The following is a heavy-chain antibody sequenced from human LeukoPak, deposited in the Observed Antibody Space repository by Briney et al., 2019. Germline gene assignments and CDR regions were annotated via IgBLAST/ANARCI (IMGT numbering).Heavy chain of an antibody. CDR3: ARTLMEDYYYYMDV. CDR1: GGSFSGYY. CDR2: INHSGST. Sequence: PSETLSLTCAVYGGSFSGYYWSWIRQPPGKGLEWIGEINHSGSTNYNPSLKSRVTISVDTSKNQFSLKLSSVTAADTAVYYCARTLMEDYYYYMDVWGKGTTVTVSS. V-gene: IGHV4-34*01. J-gene: IGHJ6*03. D-gene: IGHD1-1*01.